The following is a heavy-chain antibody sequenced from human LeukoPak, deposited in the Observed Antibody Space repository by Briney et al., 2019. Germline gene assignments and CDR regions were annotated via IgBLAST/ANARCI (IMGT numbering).Heavy chain of an antibody. CDR3: ASYLRGSY. CDR2: IRYDGSNK. D-gene: IGHD3-10*01. Sequence: GGSLRLSCAASGFTFSSYGIHWVRQAPGKGLEWVAFIRYDGSNKYYADSVKGRFTISRDNSKNTLYLQMNSLRAEDTAVYYCASYLRGSYWGQGTLVTVSS. CDR1: GFTFSSYG. V-gene: IGHV3-30*02. J-gene: IGHJ4*02.